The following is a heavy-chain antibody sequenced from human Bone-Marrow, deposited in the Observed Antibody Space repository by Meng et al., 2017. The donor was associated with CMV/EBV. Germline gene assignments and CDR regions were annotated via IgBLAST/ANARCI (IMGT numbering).Heavy chain of an antibody. V-gene: IGHV3-7*01. Sequence: GGSLRLSCAASGFTFSIYWMSWVRQAPGKGLEWVANIKQDGSEKYYVDSVKGRFTISRDNAKNSLYLQMNSLRAEDTAVYYCARDYSSSWYAGGVDFWGQGTLVTVSS. J-gene: IGHJ4*02. CDR1: GFTFSIYW. CDR2: IKQDGSEK. CDR3: ARDYSSSWYAGGVDF. D-gene: IGHD6-13*01.